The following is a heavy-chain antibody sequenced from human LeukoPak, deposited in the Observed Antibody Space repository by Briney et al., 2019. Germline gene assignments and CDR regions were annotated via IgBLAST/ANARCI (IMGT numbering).Heavy chain of an antibody. J-gene: IGHJ4*02. V-gene: IGHV3-23*01. CDR2: ISASGGST. Sequence: GGSLRPSCTASGFTFSSYAMSWVRQAPGKGLEWVSAISASGGSTYYADSVRGRFTIFSDTSKNMMYLQMNSLRAEDTAVYYCAKELWQQLAPFDYWGQGTLVTVSS. CDR3: AKELWQQLAPFDY. CDR1: GFTFSSYA. D-gene: IGHD6-13*01.